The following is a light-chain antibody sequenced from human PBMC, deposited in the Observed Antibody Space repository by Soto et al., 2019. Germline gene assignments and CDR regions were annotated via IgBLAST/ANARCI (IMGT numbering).Light chain of an antibody. J-gene: IGKJ1*01. CDR1: QSVSTNY. V-gene: IGKV3-20*01. CDR3: QHYGSSPPTWT. Sequence: EIVLTQSPGALSLSPGERATLSCRTSQSVSTNYLAWYQEKPGQAPRLLIYGASSRATGIPDRFSGSGSGTDFTVTISRLEPEDFAVYYCQHYGSSPPTWTFGQGTKVEIK. CDR2: GAS.